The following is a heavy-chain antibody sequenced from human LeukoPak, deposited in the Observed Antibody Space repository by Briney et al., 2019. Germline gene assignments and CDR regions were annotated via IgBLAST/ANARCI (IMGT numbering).Heavy chain of an antibody. Sequence: GGSLRLSCAASGFTFSSYSMNWVRQAPGKGLEWVSSISSSSSYIYYADSVKGRFTISRDNSKNTLYLQMNSLRAEDTAVYYCASRDPCSGGSCYALDYWGQGTLVAVSS. CDR1: GFTFSSYS. D-gene: IGHD2-15*01. J-gene: IGHJ4*02. CDR2: ISSSSSYI. CDR3: ASRDPCSGGSCYALDY. V-gene: IGHV3-21*04.